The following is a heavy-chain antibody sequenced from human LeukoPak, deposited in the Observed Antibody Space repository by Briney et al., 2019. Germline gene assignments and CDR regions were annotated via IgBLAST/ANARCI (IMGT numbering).Heavy chain of an antibody. CDR2: IKGIGPTT. V-gene: IGHV3-11*04. Sequence: GGSLRLSCAASGFTFSDYYMSWIRQAPGKGLEWVSTIKGIGPTTYYADSVKGRFTISRDNARNSLFLQMSSLRADDTAIYYCARAGKLRYMDVWGKGTAVTVSS. J-gene: IGHJ6*03. CDR1: GFTFSDYY. CDR3: ARAGKLRYMDV.